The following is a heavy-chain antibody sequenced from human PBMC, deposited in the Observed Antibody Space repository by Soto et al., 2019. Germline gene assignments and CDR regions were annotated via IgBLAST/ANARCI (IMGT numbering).Heavy chain of an antibody. J-gene: IGHJ3*02. CDR1: GFTFSSYG. CDR3: ASGEGDSSGYYTPSAFDI. CDR2: IWYDGSNK. Sequence: GGSQRLSSAASGFTFSSYGMHWVRQAPGKGLEWVAVIWYDGSNKYYADSVKGRFTISRDNSKNTLYLQMNSLRAEDTAVYYCASGEGDSSGYYTPSAFDIWGQGTMVTVSS. V-gene: IGHV3-33*01. D-gene: IGHD3-22*01.